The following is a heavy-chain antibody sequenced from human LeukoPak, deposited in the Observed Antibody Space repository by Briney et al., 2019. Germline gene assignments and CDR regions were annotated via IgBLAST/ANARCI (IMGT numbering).Heavy chain of an antibody. V-gene: IGHV3-66*01. J-gene: IGHJ4*02. CDR2: IYSGGRT. CDR3: GIDQYDGVRGVILFDS. Sequence: PGGSLRLSCAGFSANTRYVSWVRQAPAKGLEWVSVIYSGGRTYYADSAKGRFTISRDFAKNTASLQMNSLRVEDTALYYCGIDQYDGVRGVILFDSWGQGTVVTVSS. D-gene: IGHD3-10*01. CDR1: FSANTRY.